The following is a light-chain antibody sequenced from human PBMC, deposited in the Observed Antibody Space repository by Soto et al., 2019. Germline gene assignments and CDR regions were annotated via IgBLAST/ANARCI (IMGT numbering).Light chain of an antibody. CDR3: QQYNNWPRT. Sequence: EIVMTQSPATLSVSPGERVTLSCRASQSISSNLAWYQQKPGQAPRLLIYGASTGATGIPARFSGSGSGTEFTLTISSLQSEDFAVYYCQQYNNWPRTFGQGTKVEIK. CDR2: GAS. CDR1: QSISSN. J-gene: IGKJ1*01. V-gene: IGKV3-15*01.